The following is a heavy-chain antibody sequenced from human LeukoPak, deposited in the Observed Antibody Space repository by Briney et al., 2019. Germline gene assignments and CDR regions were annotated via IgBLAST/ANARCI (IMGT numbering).Heavy chain of an antibody. CDR3: ARDIYGGHDY. CDR1: GFAFSNYW. Sequence: GGSLRLSCAASGFAFSNYWMSWVRQAPGKGLEWVANINQDGSEKSYVDSVEGRFTISRDNAKKSLYLHVNSLRAEDTAVYYCARDIYGGHDYWGQGTLLTVSS. CDR2: INQDGSEK. V-gene: IGHV3-7*04. D-gene: IGHD2-21*01. J-gene: IGHJ4*02.